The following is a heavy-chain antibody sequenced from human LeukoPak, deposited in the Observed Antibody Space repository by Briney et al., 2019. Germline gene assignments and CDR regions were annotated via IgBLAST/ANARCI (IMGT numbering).Heavy chain of an antibody. D-gene: IGHD2-8*01. Sequence: SQTLSLTCTVSGGFISSGSYYWSWIRQPAGKGLEWIGRIYTSGSTNYNPSLKSRVTISVDTSKNQFSLKLSSVTAADTAVYYCARGPIVLMVYAIPADWFDPWGQGTLVTVSS. J-gene: IGHJ5*02. CDR1: GGFISSGSYY. CDR2: IYTSGST. V-gene: IGHV4-61*02. CDR3: ARGPIVLMVYAIPADWFDP.